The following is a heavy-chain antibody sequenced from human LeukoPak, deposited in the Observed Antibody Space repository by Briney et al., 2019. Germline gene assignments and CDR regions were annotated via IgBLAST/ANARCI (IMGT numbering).Heavy chain of an antibody. V-gene: IGHV3-33*06. CDR2: IWYDGSNK. J-gene: IGHJ3*02. D-gene: IGHD1-26*01. CDR3: AKEGAASAFDI. Sequence: PGGSLRLSCAASGFTFSDYGMHWVRQAPGKGLEWVAVIWYDGSNKYYADSVKGRFTISRGNSKNTLYLQMNSLRAEDTAVYYCAKEGAASAFDIWGQGSMVTVSS. CDR1: GFTFSDYG.